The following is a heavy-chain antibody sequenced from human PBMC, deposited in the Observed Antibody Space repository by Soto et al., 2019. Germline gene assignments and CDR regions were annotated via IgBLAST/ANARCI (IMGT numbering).Heavy chain of an antibody. CDR1: GYIFTGYY. V-gene: IGHV1-2*04. Sequence: ASVKVSCKASGYIFTGYYMHWVRQAPGQGLEWMGWINPNSGGTNYAQKFQGWVTMTRDTSISTAYMELSRLRSDDTAVYYCARDVHYYDSSGYYYSFDYWGQGTLVTVSS. CDR3: ARDVHYYDSSGYYYSFDY. CDR2: INPNSGGT. J-gene: IGHJ4*02. D-gene: IGHD3-22*01.